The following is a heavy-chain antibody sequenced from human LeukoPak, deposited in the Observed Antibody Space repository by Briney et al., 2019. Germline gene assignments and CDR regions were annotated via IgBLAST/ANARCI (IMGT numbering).Heavy chain of an antibody. CDR3: ARDLSAAFDF. J-gene: IGHJ4*02. Sequence: GTSLRLSCAASGFPFSSYGMHWVRQAPGKGLEWVARLVYDARSDYANSVKGRFSISRDDSKNTLFLDMSNLRVEDTALYYCARDLSAAFDFWGQGVLVTVSS. CDR1: GFPFSSYG. D-gene: IGHD6-19*01. CDR2: LVYDARS. V-gene: IGHV3-33*01.